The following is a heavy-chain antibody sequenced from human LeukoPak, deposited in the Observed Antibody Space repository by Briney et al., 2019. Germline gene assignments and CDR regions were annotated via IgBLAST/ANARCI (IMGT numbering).Heavy chain of an antibody. CDR3: AREWEPGAFDI. D-gene: IGHD1-26*01. CDR2: IKKDGSEK. V-gene: IGHV3-7*01. CDR1: GLRFSRGG. Sequence: GGSLRLSCKASGLRFSRGGMHWIRQAPGKGLEWLANIKKDGSEKYYVDSVKGRFTISRDNAKTSLYLQMNSLRAEDTAVYYCAREWEPGAFDIWGQGTMVTVSS. J-gene: IGHJ3*02.